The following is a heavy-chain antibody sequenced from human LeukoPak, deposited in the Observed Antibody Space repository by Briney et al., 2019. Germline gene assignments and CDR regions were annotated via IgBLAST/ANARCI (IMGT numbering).Heavy chain of an antibody. CDR3: ARGVFWQQEHYGVDV. D-gene: IGHD3-3*01. CDR2: ISRSSSYI. J-gene: IGHJ6*02. V-gene: IGHV3-21*01. Sequence: GGSLRLSCAASGFIFSSYSMNWVRQAPGKGLERVSSISRSSSYIYYADSVKGRFTISRDDAKDALSLQMNSLRVEDTAVYYCARGVFWQQEHYGVDVWGQGTTVTVSS. CDR1: GFIFSSYS.